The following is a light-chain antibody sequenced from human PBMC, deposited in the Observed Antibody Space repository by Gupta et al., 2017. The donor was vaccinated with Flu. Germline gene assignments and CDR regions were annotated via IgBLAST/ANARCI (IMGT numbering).Light chain of an antibody. J-gene: IGLJ1*01. CDR2: DND. V-gene: IGLV1-51*01. CDR1: NANIGNND. CDR3: GTWDSSLTAHI. Sequence: KVTISCSGSNANIGNNDVSWYQQLPGTAPKLLIYDNDKRPSGIPDRFSGSKSGTSATLGITGLQTGDEADYYCGTWDSSLTAHIFGTGTKVT.